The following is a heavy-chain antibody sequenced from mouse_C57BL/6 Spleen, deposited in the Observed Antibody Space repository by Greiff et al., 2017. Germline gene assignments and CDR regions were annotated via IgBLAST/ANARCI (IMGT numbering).Heavy chain of an antibody. V-gene: IGHV1-15*01. J-gene: IGHJ3*01. CDR1: GYTFTDYE. CDR3: TRRGAY. Sequence: QVHVQQSGAELVRPGASVTLSCKASGYTFTDYEMHWVKQTPVHGLEWIGAIDPETGGTAYNQKFKGKAILTADKSSSTAYMELRSLTSEDSAVYYCTRRGAYWGQGTLVTVSA. CDR2: IDPETGGT.